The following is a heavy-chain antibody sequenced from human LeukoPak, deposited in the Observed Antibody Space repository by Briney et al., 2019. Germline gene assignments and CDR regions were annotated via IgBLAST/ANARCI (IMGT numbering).Heavy chain of an antibody. D-gene: IGHD3-10*01. CDR2: IIPIFGTA. CDR1: GGTFSSYA. J-gene: IGHJ4*02. CDR3: AREGLPYYYGSGSFSSPFDY. Sequence: SVKVSCKASGGTFSSYAISWVRQAPGQGLEWMGGIIPIFGTANYAQEFRGRVTITADESTSTAYMELSSLRSEDTAVYYCAREGLPYYYGSGSFSSPFDYWGQGTLVTVSS. V-gene: IGHV1-69*01.